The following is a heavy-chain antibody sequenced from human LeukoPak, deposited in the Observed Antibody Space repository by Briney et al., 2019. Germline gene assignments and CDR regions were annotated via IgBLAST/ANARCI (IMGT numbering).Heavy chain of an antibody. Sequence: GASVKVSCKASGGTFSSYAISWVRQAPGQGLEWMGGIIPIFGTANYAQKFQGRVTITADESTSTAYMELSSLRSEDTAVYYCARYYDILTGYRNWFDPRGQGTLVTVSS. CDR1: GGTFSSYA. CDR2: IIPIFGTA. V-gene: IGHV1-69*13. D-gene: IGHD3-9*01. J-gene: IGHJ5*02. CDR3: ARYYDILTGYRNWFDP.